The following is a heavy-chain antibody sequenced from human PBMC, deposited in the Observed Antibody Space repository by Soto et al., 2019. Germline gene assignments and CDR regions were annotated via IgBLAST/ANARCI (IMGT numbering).Heavy chain of an antibody. V-gene: IGHV3-48*02. D-gene: IGHD6-13*01. CDR1: GFTFSTYS. CDR3: ARDLCDSSSWCHGMDV. Sequence: EVHLVESGGGLVQPGGSLRLSCAASGFTFSTYSVNWVRQAPGKGLEWVAYISSSSSSIYIADSVKGRFTISRDNAKNSLYLQMNSLRDEDTAVYYCARDLCDSSSWCHGMDVWGQGTTVTVSS. J-gene: IGHJ6*02. CDR2: ISSSSSSI.